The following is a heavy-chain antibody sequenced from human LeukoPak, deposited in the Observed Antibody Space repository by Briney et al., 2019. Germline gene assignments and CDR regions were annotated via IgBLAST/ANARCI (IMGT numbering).Heavy chain of an antibody. Sequence: PSETLSLTCTVSGGSLNSNDYYWGYIRQSSGKGLEWIGYMHHSGTTYHNPSLESRVTISIDTSKNQFSLKLTSVTAADTAVYYCARYYFVLSGYSNWFDSWGQGTLVTVSS. CDR3: ARYYFVLSGYSNWFDS. J-gene: IGHJ5*01. CDR2: MHHSGTT. V-gene: IGHV4-39*07. D-gene: IGHD3-22*01. CDR1: GGSLNSNDYY.